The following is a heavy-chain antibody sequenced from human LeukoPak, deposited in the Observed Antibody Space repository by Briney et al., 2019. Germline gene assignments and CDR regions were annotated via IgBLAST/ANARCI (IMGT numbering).Heavy chain of an antibody. CDR3: AKAWSGIAAAPQDY. CDR1: GFTFSSYA. D-gene: IGHD6-13*01. Sequence: PGGSLRLSCATSGFTFSSYAMSWVRQAPGKGLEWVSAISGSGGSTYYADSVKGRFTISRDNSKNTLYLQMNSLRAEDTAVYYCAKAWSGIAAAPQDYWGQGTLVTVSS. J-gene: IGHJ4*02. V-gene: IGHV3-23*01. CDR2: ISGSGGST.